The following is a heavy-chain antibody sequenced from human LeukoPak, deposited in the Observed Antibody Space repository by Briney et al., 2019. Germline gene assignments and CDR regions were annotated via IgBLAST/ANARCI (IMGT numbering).Heavy chain of an antibody. CDR2: ISWNSGTI. V-gene: IGHV3-9*01. J-gene: IGHJ4*02. CDR1: GFTFNDYA. Sequence: PGGSLRLSCAASGFTFNDYAMQWVRQAPGKGLEWVSGISWNSGTIGYADSVKGRFTISRDNAKNSLYLQMNSLRTEDTALYYCARGDDSGYYDYFDYWGQGALVTVSS. D-gene: IGHD5-12*01. CDR3: ARGDDSGYYDYFDY.